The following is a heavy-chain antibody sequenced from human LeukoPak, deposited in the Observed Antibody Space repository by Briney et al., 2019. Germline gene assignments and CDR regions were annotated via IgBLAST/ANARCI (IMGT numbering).Heavy chain of an antibody. Sequence: PSETLSLTCTVSGGSISSYFWSWIRQPPGKGLEYIGYMYYSGSTNYNPSLKSRVTISVDTSKNQFSLKLSSVTAADTAVYYCARQEKRRGYSYGLYFDYWGQGTLVTVSS. CDR3: ARQEKRRGYSYGLYFDY. CDR2: MYYSGST. CDR1: GGSISSYF. D-gene: IGHD5-18*01. V-gene: IGHV4-59*08. J-gene: IGHJ4*02.